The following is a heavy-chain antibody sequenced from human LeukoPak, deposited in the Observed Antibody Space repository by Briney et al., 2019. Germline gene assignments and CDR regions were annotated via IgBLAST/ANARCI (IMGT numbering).Heavy chain of an antibody. CDR3: AKVDVVVTAISGFDY. J-gene: IGHJ4*02. V-gene: IGHV3-23*01. Sequence: GGSLRLSCVASGFTFSSYAMSWVRQAPGKGLEWVSAISGSGGSTYYADSVKGRFTISRDNSKNTLYLQMNSLRAEDTAVYYCAKVDVVVTAISGFDYWGQGTLVTVSS. D-gene: IGHD2-21*02. CDR1: GFTFSSYA. CDR2: ISGSGGST.